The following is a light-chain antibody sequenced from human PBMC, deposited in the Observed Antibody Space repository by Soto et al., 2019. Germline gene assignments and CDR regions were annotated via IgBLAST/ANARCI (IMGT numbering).Light chain of an antibody. CDR3: QQRNIWPPVT. Sequence: EIVLTQSPATLSLSPGERATLSCRASPSVTNYLAWYQQKPGQAPRLVLYGAFNRATGIPARFSGSGSGTDFTLTISSLEPEDFAVYYCQQRNIWPPVTFGQGTRLEL. V-gene: IGKV3-11*01. CDR1: PSVTNY. CDR2: GAF. J-gene: IGKJ5*01.